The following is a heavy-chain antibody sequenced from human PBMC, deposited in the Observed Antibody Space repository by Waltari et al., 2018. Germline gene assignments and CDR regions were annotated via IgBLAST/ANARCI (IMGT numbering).Heavy chain of an antibody. CDR1: GGSISSSSYY. J-gene: IGHJ4*02. D-gene: IGHD5-12*01. V-gene: IGHV4-39*01. CDR2: IYYSGST. CDR3: ARHGGGYDPFDY. Sequence: QLQLQESGPGLVKPSETLSLTCTVSGGSISSSSYYWGWIRQPPGKGLEWIGSIYYSGSTYYNPSLKSRVTISVDTSKNQFSLKLSSVTAADTAVYYCARHGGGYDPFDYWGQGTLVTVSS.